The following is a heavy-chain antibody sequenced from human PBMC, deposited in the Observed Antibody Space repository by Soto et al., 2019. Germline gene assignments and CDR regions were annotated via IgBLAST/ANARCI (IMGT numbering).Heavy chain of an antibody. CDR1: GFTFSSYA. V-gene: IGHV3-23*01. J-gene: IGHJ4*02. Sequence: GGSLRLSCAASGFTFSSYAMSWVRQAPGKGLEWVSAISGSGGSTYYADSVKGRFTISRDNSKNTLYLQMNSLRAEDTAVYYCAKDYKGIVVVPAAPIDYWGQGTLVTVSS. D-gene: IGHD2-2*01. CDR3: AKDYKGIVVVPAAPIDY. CDR2: ISGSGGST.